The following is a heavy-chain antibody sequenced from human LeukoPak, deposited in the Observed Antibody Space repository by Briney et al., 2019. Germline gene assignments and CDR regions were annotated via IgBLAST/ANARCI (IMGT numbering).Heavy chain of an antibody. V-gene: IGHV4-34*01. Sequence: TSETLSLTCAVYGGSVSGYYWSWIRQPPGKGLEWIGEINHSGSTNYNPSLKSRVTISVDTSKNQFSLKLSSVTAADTAVYYCAHYDSSGYYSGWFDPWGQGTLVTVSS. CDR3: AHYDSSGYYSGWFDP. J-gene: IGHJ5*02. CDR1: GGSVSGYY. D-gene: IGHD3-22*01. CDR2: INHSGST.